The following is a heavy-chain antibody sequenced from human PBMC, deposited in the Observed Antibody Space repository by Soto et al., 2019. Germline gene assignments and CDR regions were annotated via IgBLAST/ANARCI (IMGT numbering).Heavy chain of an antibody. Sequence: ASVKVSCKASGYTFTSYAMHWVRQAPGQRLEWMGWINAGNGNTKYSQKFQGRVTITRNTSASTASMELRSLRSEDTAVYYCAPTYGDPPYYYHGMDVWGQGTTVTVSS. CDR2: INAGNGNT. D-gene: IGHD4-17*01. J-gene: IGHJ6*02. CDR1: GYTFTSYA. CDR3: APTYGDPPYYYHGMDV. V-gene: IGHV1-3*01.